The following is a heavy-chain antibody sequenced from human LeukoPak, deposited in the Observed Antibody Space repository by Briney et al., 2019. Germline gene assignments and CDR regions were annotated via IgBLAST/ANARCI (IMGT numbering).Heavy chain of an antibody. CDR2: IYYSGST. CDR3: ARASGRGDEYFQH. J-gene: IGHJ1*01. V-gene: IGHV4-59*01. D-gene: IGHD3-10*01. CDR1: GDSISSYY. Sequence: SETLSLTCIVSGDSISSYYWSWIRQPPGKGLEWIGYIYYSGSTNYNPSLKSRVTISVDTSKNQFSLKLSSVTDADTAVYYCARASGRGDEYFQHWGQGTLVTVSS.